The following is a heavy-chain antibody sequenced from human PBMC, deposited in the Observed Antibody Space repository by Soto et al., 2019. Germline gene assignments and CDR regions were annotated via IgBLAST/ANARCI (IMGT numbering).Heavy chain of an antibody. Sequence: QVQLVESGGGVVQPGRSLRLSCAASGFTFSSYGMHWVRQAPGKGLEWVAVIWYDGSNKYYADSVKGRFTISRDNSKNTLYLQMNSLRADDTAVYYCARDRGYCSGGSCYSTYFDYWGQGTLVAVSS. J-gene: IGHJ4*02. V-gene: IGHV3-33*01. CDR3: ARDRGYCSGGSCYSTYFDY. CDR1: GFTFSSYG. CDR2: IWYDGSNK. D-gene: IGHD2-15*01.